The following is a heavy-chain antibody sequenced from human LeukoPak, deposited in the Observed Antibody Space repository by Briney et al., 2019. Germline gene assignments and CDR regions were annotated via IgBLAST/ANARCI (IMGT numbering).Heavy chain of an antibody. CDR3: ARRPGATPNWFDP. Sequence: SETLSLTCTVSGYSISSGYYWGWIRQPPGKGLEWIGSIYHSGSTYYNPSLKSRVTISVDTSKNQFSLKLSSVTAADSAVYYCARRPGATPNWFDPWGQGTLVTVSS. CDR2: IYHSGST. D-gene: IGHD1-26*01. V-gene: IGHV4-38-2*02. CDR1: GYSISSGYY. J-gene: IGHJ5*02.